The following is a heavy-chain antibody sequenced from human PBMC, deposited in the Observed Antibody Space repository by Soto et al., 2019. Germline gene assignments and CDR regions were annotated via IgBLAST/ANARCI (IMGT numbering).Heavy chain of an antibody. V-gene: IGHV1-18*01. CDR1: GYSFATSG. J-gene: IGHJ5*02. Sequence: QVKLVQSGTEVKKPGASLKVSCKSSGYSFATSGISWVRQAPGQGLEWMGWISVYNGNTNYDQKLHDRVTMTTDTSTTTADLELRSLRSDDTAVYYCAREGQYYDSSGYVTWGQGTLVTVSS. CDR2: ISVYNGNT. CDR3: AREGQYYDSSGYVT. D-gene: IGHD3-22*01.